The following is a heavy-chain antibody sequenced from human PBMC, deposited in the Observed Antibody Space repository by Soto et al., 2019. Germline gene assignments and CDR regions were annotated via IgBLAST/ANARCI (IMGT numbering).Heavy chain of an antibody. D-gene: IGHD5-18*01. J-gene: IGHJ6*04. CDR1: GYTFTGYY. CDR2: INPNSGGT. Sequence: ASVKVSCKASGYTFTGYYMHWVRQAPGQGLEWMGWINPNSGGTNYAQKFQGWVTMTRDTSIGTAYMELSRLGSDDTAVYYCARVRSYSYGLDVWGKGTTVTVSS. V-gene: IGHV1-2*04. CDR3: ARVRSYSYGLDV.